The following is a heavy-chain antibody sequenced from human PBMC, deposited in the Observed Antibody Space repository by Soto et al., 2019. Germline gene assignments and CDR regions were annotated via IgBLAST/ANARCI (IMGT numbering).Heavy chain of an antibody. J-gene: IGHJ6*02. CDR1: GFTFSSYW. Sequence: ELQVVEYGGGLVQPGGSLRLSCAVSGFTFSSYWMHWVRQAPGKGLVWVSRINSDGSSTSYADSVKGRFTISRDNAKNTLYLQMNSLRAEDTAVYYCAREGRGVVVPGGMDVWGQGTTVTVSS. CDR3: AREGRGVVVPGGMDV. V-gene: IGHV3-74*01. CDR2: INSDGSST. D-gene: IGHD2-2*01.